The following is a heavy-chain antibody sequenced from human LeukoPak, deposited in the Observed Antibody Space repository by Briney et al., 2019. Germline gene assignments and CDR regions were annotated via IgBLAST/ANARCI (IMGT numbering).Heavy chain of an antibody. D-gene: IGHD3-3*01. CDR3: ARLADGEFDYDGWSGYPYAFDY. CDR2: IYHRGST. V-gene: IGHV4-30-2*01. Sequence: SQTLSLTCTVSGGSISSGGYYWSWIRQPPGKGLEWIGYIYHRGSTYYNPSLKSRVTISVDRSKNQFSLKLNSVTAADTAVYYCARLADGEFDYDGWSGYPYAFDYWGQGALVAASS. J-gene: IGHJ4*02. CDR1: GGSISSGGYY.